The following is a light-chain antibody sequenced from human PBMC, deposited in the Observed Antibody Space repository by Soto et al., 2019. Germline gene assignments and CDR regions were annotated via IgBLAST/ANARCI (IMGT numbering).Light chain of an antibody. CDR3: QQYNEGNQIT. V-gene: IGKV3-15*01. CDR2: GAS. Sequence: EKDMTHSPATXSVPAKERAPLPWRASQSVSSNLVWYQQKPGKAQXLXXXGASTRDNGIPERFSGSGSGTEFTLTISRWKSEDFEGYYCQQYNEGNQITFGQGTRLEI. J-gene: IGKJ5*01. CDR1: QSVSSN.